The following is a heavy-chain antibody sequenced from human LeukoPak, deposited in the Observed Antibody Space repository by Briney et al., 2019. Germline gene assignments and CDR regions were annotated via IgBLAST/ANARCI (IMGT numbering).Heavy chain of an antibody. Sequence: PGGSLRLSCAASRFTFSSYAMHWVRQAPGKGPEWVAVISYDGSNKYYADSVKGRFTISRDNSKNTLYLQMNSLRAEDTAVYYCARVRDILTGPYTAWGQGTLVTVSS. D-gene: IGHD3-9*01. CDR3: ARVRDILTGPYTA. V-gene: IGHV3-30-3*01. CDR1: RFTFSSYA. J-gene: IGHJ5*02. CDR2: ISYDGSNK.